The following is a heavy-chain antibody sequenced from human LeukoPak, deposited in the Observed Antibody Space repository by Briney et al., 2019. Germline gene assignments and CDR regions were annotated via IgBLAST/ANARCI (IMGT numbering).Heavy chain of an antibody. J-gene: IGHJ4*02. Sequence: GGSLRLSCAASGFTFDEYAMHWVRQAPGKGLEWVSLISWDGGSTYYADSVKGRFTISRDNSKNSLYLQMNSLRAEDTALYYCAKAPYRGDYFDYWGQGTLVTVSS. CDR2: ISWDGGST. D-gene: IGHD1-26*01. CDR3: AKAPYRGDYFDY. CDR1: GFTFDEYA. V-gene: IGHV3-43D*03.